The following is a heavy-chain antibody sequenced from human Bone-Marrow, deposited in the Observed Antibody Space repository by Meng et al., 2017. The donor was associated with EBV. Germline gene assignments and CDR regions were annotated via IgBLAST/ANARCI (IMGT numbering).Heavy chain of an antibody. Sequence: LVLPGSGDEKPVPSVDVSADAPSGADSSFLISSVRQGAGQGLWGVGGWISIFYTANYAQKFQGRVTITANEFTSTSYMELGTLRAEDTAVYYCARVCSVPAAPETGDWFDPWGQGTLVTVSS. V-gene: IGHV1-69*01. CDR3: ARVCSVPAAPETGDWFDP. CDR2: WISIFYTA. J-gene: IGHJ5*02. CDR1: SGADSSFL. D-gene: IGHD2-2*01.